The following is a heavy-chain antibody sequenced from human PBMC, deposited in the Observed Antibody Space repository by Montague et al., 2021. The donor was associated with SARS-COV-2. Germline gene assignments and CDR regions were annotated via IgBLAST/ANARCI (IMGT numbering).Heavy chain of an antibody. CDR1: GGSISSNNYY. Sequence: SETLSLTCTVSGGSISSNNYYWDWIRQPPGKRLEWIGGIYDSGSTYYNPSLKSRVTISVDTSKNHFSLKLNSVTAADTAVYYCARRGRKLLPVATTIGGFDIWGQGTMVTVSS. D-gene: IGHD5-12*01. CDR2: IYDSGST. V-gene: IGHV4-39*02. J-gene: IGHJ3*02. CDR3: ARRGRKLLPVATTIGGFDI.